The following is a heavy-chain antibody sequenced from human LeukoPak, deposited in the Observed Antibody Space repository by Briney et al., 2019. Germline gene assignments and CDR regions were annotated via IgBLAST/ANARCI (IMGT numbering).Heavy chain of an antibody. CDR2: ITSSGSTI. Sequence: PGGSLRLSCAASGFTFSDYYMSWIRQAPGKGLEWVSYITSSGSTIYHADSVKGRFTISKDNAKTSLHLQMDGLRAEGTAVNDCARDVSSVGALDYWGQGTLVTVSS. J-gene: IGHJ4*02. V-gene: IGHV3-11*01. D-gene: IGHD1-26*01. CDR1: GFTFSDYY. CDR3: ARDVSSVGALDY.